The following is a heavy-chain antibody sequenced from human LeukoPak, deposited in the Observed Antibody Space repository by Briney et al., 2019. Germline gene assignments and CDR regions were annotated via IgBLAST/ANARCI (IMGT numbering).Heavy chain of an antibody. Sequence: GASVKVSCKASGYTFTSYGISWVRQAPGQGLEWMGWISAYNGNTNYAQKLQGRVTMTTDTSTSTAYMELRSLRSDDTTVYYCAREGGYCSSTSCYEHYFDYWGQGTLVTVSS. CDR2: ISAYNGNT. V-gene: IGHV1-18*01. D-gene: IGHD2-2*01. CDR3: AREGGYCSSTSCYEHYFDY. CDR1: GYTFTSYG. J-gene: IGHJ4*02.